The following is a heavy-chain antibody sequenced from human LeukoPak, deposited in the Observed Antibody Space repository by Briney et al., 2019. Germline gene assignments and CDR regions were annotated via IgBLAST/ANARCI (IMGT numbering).Heavy chain of an antibody. CDR1: GFTFSTYD. V-gene: IGHV3-23*01. J-gene: IGHJ6*02. Sequence: GGSLRLSCAASGFTFSTYDMSWVRQTPGKGLEWVSTISASGGTTYYADSVKSRFTISRDNYKNTLYLQMNSLRAEDTAVYYCAKGSIAAPLYYYYYGMDVWGQGTTVTVSS. CDR3: AKGSIAAPLYYYYYGMDV. D-gene: IGHD6-6*01. CDR2: ISASGGTT.